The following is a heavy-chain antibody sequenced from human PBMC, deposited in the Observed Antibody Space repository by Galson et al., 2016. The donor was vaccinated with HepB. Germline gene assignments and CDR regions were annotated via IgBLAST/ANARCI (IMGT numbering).Heavy chain of an antibody. V-gene: IGHV5-51*01. D-gene: IGHD3-10*01. J-gene: IGHJ2*01. CDR2: IYPGDSDT. Sequence: QSGAEVKKPGESLKISCEGSEYRFTAYWIAWVRQMPEKGLEWMASIYPGDSDTRYSPSFHCHVTIPADKSITTAYLHWSSLKASDTATYYGARLDGSGSYPTPWYFNLWGRGTLVTVSS. CDR1: EYRFTAYW. CDR3: ARLDGSGSYPTPWYFNL.